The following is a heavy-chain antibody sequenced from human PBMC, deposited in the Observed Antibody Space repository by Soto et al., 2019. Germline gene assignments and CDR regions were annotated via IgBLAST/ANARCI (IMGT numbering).Heavy chain of an antibody. V-gene: IGHV4-39*01. CDR3: ATLSKNPAHYFYGMDV. J-gene: IGHJ6*02. Sequence: PSETLSLTCTVSGGSISSSSYYWGWIRQPPGKGLEWIGIIYYSGSTYYNPSVKSRVTISVDTSKNQFSLKLSSVTAADTAVYYCATLSKNPAHYFYGMDVWGQGTTVTVS. D-gene: IGHD3-16*02. CDR2: IYYSGST. CDR1: GGSISSSSYY.